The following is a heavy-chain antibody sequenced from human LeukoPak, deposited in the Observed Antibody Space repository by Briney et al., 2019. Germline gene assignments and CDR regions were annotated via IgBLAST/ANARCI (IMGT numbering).Heavy chain of an antibody. CDR1: GYTFTTYD. CDR2: IIPILGIA. Sequence: GASVKVSCKASGYTFTTYDINWVRQATGQGLEWMGRIIPILGIANYAQKFQGRVTITADKSTSTAYMELSSLRSEDTAVYYCASRTGNFDYWGQGTLVTVSS. J-gene: IGHJ4*02. V-gene: IGHV1-69*04. CDR3: ASRTGNFDY. D-gene: IGHD3-10*01.